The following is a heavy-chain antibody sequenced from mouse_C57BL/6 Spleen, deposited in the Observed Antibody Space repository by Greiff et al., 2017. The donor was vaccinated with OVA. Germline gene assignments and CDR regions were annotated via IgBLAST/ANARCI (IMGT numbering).Heavy chain of an antibody. Sequence: VQLKESEGGLVQPGSSMKLSCTASGFTFSDYYMAWVRQVPEKGLEWVANINYDGSSTYYLDSLKSRFIISRDNAKNILYLQMSSLKSEDTATYYCARDSNYFYYFDYWGQGTTLTVSS. V-gene: IGHV5-16*01. D-gene: IGHD2-5*01. CDR2: INYDGSST. J-gene: IGHJ2*01. CDR1: GFTFSDYY. CDR3: ARDSNYFYYFDY.